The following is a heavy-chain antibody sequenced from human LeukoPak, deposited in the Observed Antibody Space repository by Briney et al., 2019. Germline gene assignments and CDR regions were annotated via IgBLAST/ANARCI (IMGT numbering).Heavy chain of an antibody. CDR1: GFTFTSYS. D-gene: IGHD4-17*01. Sequence: GGSLRLSCAASGFTFTSYSMSWVRQAPGKGLEWVSTISGGGGSTYYADSVKGRFTISRDNSKNTLYLQMNSLRAEDTAVYYCATSDYGDPSTFDPWGQGTLVTVSS. CDR2: ISGGGGST. J-gene: IGHJ5*02. V-gene: IGHV3-23*01. CDR3: ATSDYGDPSTFDP.